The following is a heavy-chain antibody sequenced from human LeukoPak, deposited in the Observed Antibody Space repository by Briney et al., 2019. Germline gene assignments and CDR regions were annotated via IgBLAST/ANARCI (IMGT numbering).Heavy chain of an antibody. CDR1: GGSNSSYY. V-gene: IGHV4-4*07. D-gene: IGHD6-13*01. CDR3: ARAAALDS. J-gene: IGHJ4*02. Sequence: SETLSLTCTVSGGSNSSYYWTWVRQPAGKGLEWIGRIYSSGSTNYNPSLKSRVSMSVDTSKNQFSLKLSSVTAADSALYYCARAAALDSWGQGTLVTVSS. CDR2: IYSSGST.